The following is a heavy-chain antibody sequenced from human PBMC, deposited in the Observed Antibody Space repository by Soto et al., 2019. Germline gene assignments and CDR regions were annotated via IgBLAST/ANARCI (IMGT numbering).Heavy chain of an antibody. CDR2: LLHGGTT. CDR1: GDSISSPKW. Sequence: QVQLQESGPGLVKPSGTLSLTCAVSGDSISSPKWWTWLRQPPGKGLEWIGDLLHGGTTNYNPSLKSRVTLSVATSQNQFSLNLTSVTAADSAIYYFAYSTGWYRHDVWGQGTSVTVSS. V-gene: IGHV4-4*02. J-gene: IGHJ3*01. CDR3: AYSTGWYRHDV. D-gene: IGHD6-19*01.